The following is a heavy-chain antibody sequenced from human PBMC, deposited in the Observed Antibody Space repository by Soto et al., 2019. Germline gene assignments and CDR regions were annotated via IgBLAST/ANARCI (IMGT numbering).Heavy chain of an antibody. Sequence: QIQLAQSGAEVKKPGASVNVSCKASGYTFASYGISWVRQAPGQGLEWMGWISTYNGNTDYAQKVQGSDTPTAHTSTSTVYMDLRSLTSVDTAVYYCARHKQELQHDAFDMCDQGTMVTVSS. CDR3: ARHKQELQHDAFDM. CDR2: ISTYNGNT. D-gene: IGHD1-26*01. CDR1: GYTFASYG. J-gene: IGHJ3*02. V-gene: IGHV1-18*01.